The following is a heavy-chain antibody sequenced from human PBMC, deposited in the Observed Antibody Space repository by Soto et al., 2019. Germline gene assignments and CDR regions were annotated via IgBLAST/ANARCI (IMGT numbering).Heavy chain of an antibody. CDR2: ISTSSSSK. D-gene: IGHD3-10*01. CDR1: GFTFSSYS. CDR3: AGDSGSGSYYPLDY. Sequence: VGSLRLSCAASGFTFSSYSMNWVRQAPGKGLEWIPFISTSSSSKFYADSVKGRFTISRDDATNSLYLRMSSLSDEDTAVYYCAGDSGSGSYYPLDYWGQGTLVTVSS. V-gene: IGHV3-48*02. J-gene: IGHJ4*02.